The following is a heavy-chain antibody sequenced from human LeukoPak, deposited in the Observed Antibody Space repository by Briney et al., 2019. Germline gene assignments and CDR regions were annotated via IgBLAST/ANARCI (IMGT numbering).Heavy chain of an antibody. CDR1: GYTFTGYY. V-gene: IGHV1-2*06. CDR2: INPNSGGT. J-gene: IGHJ6*02. Sequence: ASVKVSCKASGYTFTGYYMHWVRQAPGQGLEWMGRINPNSGGTNYAQKFQGRVTMTRDTSISTAYMELSRLRSDDTAVYYCATEYCSSTSCWNGMDVWGQGTRSPSP. D-gene: IGHD2-2*01. CDR3: ATEYCSSTSCWNGMDV.